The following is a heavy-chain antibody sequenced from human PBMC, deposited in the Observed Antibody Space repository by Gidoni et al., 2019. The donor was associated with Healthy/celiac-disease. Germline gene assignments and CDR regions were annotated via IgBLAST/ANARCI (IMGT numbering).Heavy chain of an antibody. V-gene: IGHV1-69*01. CDR3: AREGVRTYYYDI. Sequence: HVQLVQSGAEVKKPGSSVKVSGKSSGGTFSSYALSWVRQAPGQGLEWMGGIIPIFGTANYAQKFQGRVTITADESTSTAYMELSRLRSEDTAVYYCAREGVRTYYYDIWGQGTLVTVSS. D-gene: IGHD3-22*01. J-gene: IGHJ4*02. CDR1: GGTFSSYA. CDR2: IIPIFGTA.